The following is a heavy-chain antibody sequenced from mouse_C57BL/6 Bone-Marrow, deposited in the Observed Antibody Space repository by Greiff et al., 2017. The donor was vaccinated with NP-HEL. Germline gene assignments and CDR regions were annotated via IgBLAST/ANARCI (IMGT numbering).Heavy chain of an antibody. J-gene: IGHJ1*03. V-gene: IGHV1-76*01. D-gene: IGHD2-5*01. CDR3: AIHIYSNYVYWYFDV. Sequence: QVQLQQSGAELVRPGASVKLSCKASGYTFTDYYINWVKQRPGQGLEWIARIYPGSGNTYYNEKFKGKATLTAEKSSSTAYMQLSSLTSEDSAVYFCAIHIYSNYVYWYFDVWGTGTTVTVSS. CDR2: IYPGSGNT. CDR1: GYTFTDYY.